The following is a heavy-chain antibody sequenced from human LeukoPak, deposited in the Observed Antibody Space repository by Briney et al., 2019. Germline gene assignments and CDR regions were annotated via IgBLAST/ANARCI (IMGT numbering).Heavy chain of an antibody. CDR2: IYYSGST. CDR3: ARQYCSGGSCYSEYDFDY. D-gene: IGHD2-15*01. V-gene: IGHV4-39*01. Sequence: SETLSLTCTVSGGSISSSSYYWGWIRQPPGKGLEWIGSIYYSGSTYYNPSLKSRVTISVDTSKNQFSLKLSSATAADTAVYYCARQYCSGGSCYSEYDFDYWGQGTLVTVSS. J-gene: IGHJ4*02. CDR1: GGSISSSSYY.